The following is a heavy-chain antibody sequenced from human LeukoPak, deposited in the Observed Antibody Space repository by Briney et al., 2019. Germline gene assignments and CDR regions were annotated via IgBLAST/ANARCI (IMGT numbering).Heavy chain of an antibody. CDR1: GYSISSGYY. CDR2: IYHSGST. J-gene: IGHJ4*02. CDR3: ARDLNYYDSSGFWDY. V-gene: IGHV4-38-2*02. Sequence: SETLSRTCAVSGYSISSGYYWGWIRQPPGKGLEWIGSIYHSGSTYYNPSLKSRVTISVDTSKNQFSLKLSSVTAADTAVYYCARDLNYYDSSGFWDYWGQGTLVTVSS. D-gene: IGHD3-22*01.